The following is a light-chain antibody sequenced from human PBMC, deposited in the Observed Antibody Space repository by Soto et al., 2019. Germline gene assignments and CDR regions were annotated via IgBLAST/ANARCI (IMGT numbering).Light chain of an antibody. CDR1: SGHSDYG. Sequence: QLVLTQSXSXXXXXXXXXXLTCTLSSGHSDYGIAWHQQQPDKGPRYLMKLNRDGSHNKGDGIPDRFSGSISGAERYLISSGLQSDDEADYYCQTWDTVVVFGGGTKLTVL. CDR2: LNRDGSH. V-gene: IGLV4-69*01. J-gene: IGLJ2*01. CDR3: QTWDTVVV.